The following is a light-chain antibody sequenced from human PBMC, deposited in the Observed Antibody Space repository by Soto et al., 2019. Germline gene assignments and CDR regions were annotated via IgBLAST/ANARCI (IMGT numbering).Light chain of an antibody. J-gene: IGKJ5*01. CDR3: QQYDGSPIT. V-gene: IGKV3-20*01. CDR2: SVS. Sequence: DIVLTQSPCTLCFSPLERSTLSCRASQSVGRSYLAWYQQKPGQAPRLLISSVSKRATGIPDRFSGGGSGTDFTLTISRVEPEDFALYICQQYDGSPITFGQGTRLEIK. CDR1: QSVGRSY.